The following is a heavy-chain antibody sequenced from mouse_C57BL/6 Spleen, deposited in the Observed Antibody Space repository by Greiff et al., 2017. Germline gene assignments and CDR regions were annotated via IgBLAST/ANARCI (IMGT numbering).Heavy chain of an antibody. CDR2: IYPGDGDT. CDR1: GYAFSSYW. CDR3: ARLGGNYDDAMDY. Sequence: VKLMESGAELVKPGASVKISCKASGYAFSSYWMNWVKQRPGKGLEWIGQIYPGDGDTNYNGKFKGKATLTADKSSSTAYMQLSSLTSEDSAVYFCARLGGNYDDAMDYWGQGTSVTVSS. D-gene: IGHD2-1*01. V-gene: IGHV1-80*01. J-gene: IGHJ4*01.